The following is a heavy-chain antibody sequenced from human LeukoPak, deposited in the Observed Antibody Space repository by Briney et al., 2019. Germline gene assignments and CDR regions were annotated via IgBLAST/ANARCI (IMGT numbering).Heavy chain of an antibody. J-gene: IGHJ4*02. CDR1: GFTFSNAW. Sequence: GGPLRLSCAASGFTFSNAWMNWVRQAPGKGLEWVGRNKSKSDDGTTDYATPVKGRFIISTDSKNTLYLQMNSLKTEDTAVYYCTTDIWVYFKSDYWGQGTLVTVSS. V-gene: IGHV3-15*01. CDR2: NKSKSDDGTT. D-gene: IGHD3-16*01. CDR3: TTDIWVYFKSDY.